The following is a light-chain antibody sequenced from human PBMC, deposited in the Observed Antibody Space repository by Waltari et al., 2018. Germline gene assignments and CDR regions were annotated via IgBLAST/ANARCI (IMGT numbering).Light chain of an antibody. V-gene: IGLV2-23*02. CDR1: SRDVGSYNL. CDR2: EVS. Sequence: SALTQPASVSGSPGQSITLSCPGTSRDVGSYNLVSWYHQHPGKAPKLLIYEVSKRPSGVSNRFSGSNSGNTASLTISGLQAEDEADYHCCSYAGSSSWVFGGGTKLTVL. CDR3: CSYAGSSSWV. J-gene: IGLJ3*02.